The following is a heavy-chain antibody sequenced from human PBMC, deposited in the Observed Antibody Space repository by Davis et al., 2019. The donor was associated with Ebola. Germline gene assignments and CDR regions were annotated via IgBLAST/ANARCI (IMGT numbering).Heavy chain of an antibody. CDR1: GYSFTDDG. V-gene: IGHV1-8*01. J-gene: IGHJ4*02. CDR2: MNPNSGNT. CDR3: VRGEDYCTSASCYDY. Sequence: ASVKVSCKASGYSFTDDGISWVRQATGQGFEWMGWMNPNSGNTGYAQNFQGRVTMTRETSVSTAYLELSSLRSEDTAIYFCVRGEDYCTSASCYDYWGQGSLVTVSS. D-gene: IGHD2-2*01.